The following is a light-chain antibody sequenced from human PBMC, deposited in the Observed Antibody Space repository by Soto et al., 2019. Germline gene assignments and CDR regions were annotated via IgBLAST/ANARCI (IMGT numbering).Light chain of an antibody. Sequence: EIVMTQSPATLSVSPGERATLSCRASQSVSSNLAWYQQKPCQAPRLLIYGASTRATGIPARFSGSGSGTEFTLTINSLQSEYFAVYYCQQYNNWWTFGQGTKVEIK. CDR2: GAS. J-gene: IGKJ1*01. CDR3: QQYNNWWT. CDR1: QSVSSN. V-gene: IGKV3-15*01.